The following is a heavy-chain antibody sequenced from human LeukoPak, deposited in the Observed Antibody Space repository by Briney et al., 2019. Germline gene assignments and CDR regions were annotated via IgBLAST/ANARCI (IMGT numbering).Heavy chain of an antibody. CDR2: IYYSGST. Sequence: SETLSLTCTVSGGSISSFYWSWIRQPPGKGLEWIGYIYYSGSTNYNPSLKSRVTISVDTSKNQFSLKLSSVTAAGTAVYYCARVLGELGFDPWGQGTLVTVSS. CDR3: ARVLGELGFDP. J-gene: IGHJ5*02. V-gene: IGHV4-59*01. CDR1: GGSISSFY. D-gene: IGHD1-26*01.